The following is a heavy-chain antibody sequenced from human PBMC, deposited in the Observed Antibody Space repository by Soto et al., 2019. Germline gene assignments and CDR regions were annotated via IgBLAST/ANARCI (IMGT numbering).Heavy chain of an antibody. J-gene: IGHJ4*02. D-gene: IGHD2-15*01. CDR1: GVSIKSDNW. CDR2: IYHSGST. Sequence: QVQLQESGPRLAKPSETLALVCSVSGVSIKSDNWWSWVRQSPGGGLEWIGEIYHSGSTTYHPSLNSRVTMSVDKSQTLFSLRLTSVTAADTAIYYWAITEAVLVAAGFDSWGQGILVTVSS. CDR3: AITEAVLVAAGFDS. V-gene: IGHV4-4*02.